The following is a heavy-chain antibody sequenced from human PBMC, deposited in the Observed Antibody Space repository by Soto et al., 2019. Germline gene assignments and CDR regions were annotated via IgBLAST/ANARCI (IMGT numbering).Heavy chain of an antibody. V-gene: IGHV4-31*03. J-gene: IGHJ5*02. CDR1: GGSISSGGDY. Sequence: QVQLQESGPGLVKPSQTLSLTCTVSGGSISSGGDYWSRIRQHPGKGLEWIGYIYNSGSTYYNPSLNSRVTISADTSKNQFSLKLSSVTAADTAVYYCARDPAPWGQGTLVTVSS. CDR2: IYNSGST. CDR3: ARDPAP.